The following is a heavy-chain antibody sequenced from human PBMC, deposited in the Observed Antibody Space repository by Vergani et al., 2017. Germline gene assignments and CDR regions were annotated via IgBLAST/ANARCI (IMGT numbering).Heavy chain of an antibody. CDR1: GGSISSSNW. J-gene: IGHJ3*02. Sequence: QVQLQESGPGLVKPSGTLSLTCAVSGGSISSSNWWSWVRQPPGKGLEWIGYIYYSGSTYYNPSLKSRVTISVDTSKNQFSLKLSSVTAADTAVYYCARYGYYDSSGFPEGAFDIWGQGTMVTVSS. V-gene: IGHV4-4*02. CDR3: ARYGYYDSSGFPEGAFDI. D-gene: IGHD3-22*01. CDR2: IYYSGST.